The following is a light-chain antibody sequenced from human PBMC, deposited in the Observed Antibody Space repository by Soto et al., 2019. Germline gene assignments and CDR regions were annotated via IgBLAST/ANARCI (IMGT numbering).Light chain of an antibody. Sequence: MVLSQSPGTPALSPGETXXXXXXXSQSVSSSYLAWYQQKPGQAPRLLIYGASTRATGSPDRFSASGSATEFTLTISSLLSEDFAVYYCQQYNDWPRTFGQGTKVDIK. CDR3: QQYNDWPRT. J-gene: IGKJ1*01. CDR1: QSVSSSY. CDR2: GAS. V-gene: IGKV3-15*01.